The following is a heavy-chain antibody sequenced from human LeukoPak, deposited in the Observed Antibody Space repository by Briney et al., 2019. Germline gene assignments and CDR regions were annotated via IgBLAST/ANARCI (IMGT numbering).Heavy chain of an antibody. CDR3: ASAWHLGIVVVMLDS. J-gene: IGHJ4*02. D-gene: IGHD3-22*01. Sequence: PGGSLRLSCAASGFTFSSYGTHWVRQAPGKGLEWVAFIRYDGSNKYYADSVKGRFTISRDNSKNTLYLQMNSLRVEDTTVYYCASAWHLGIVVVMLDSWGQGTLVTVSS. CDR1: GFTFSSYG. V-gene: IGHV3-30*02. CDR2: IRYDGSNK.